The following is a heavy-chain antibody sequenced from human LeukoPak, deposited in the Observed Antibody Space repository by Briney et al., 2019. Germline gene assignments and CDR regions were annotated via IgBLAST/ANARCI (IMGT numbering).Heavy chain of an antibody. V-gene: IGHV3-23*01. Sequence: GGSLRLSCAASGFTFSSYAMSWVRQTPGKGLEWVSSISDRGDETYYADSVRGRFTISRDNSKNTLYLQMKSLGGDDTALYYCAKCWRVVSGNWYLSFDSWGQGTLVTVSS. J-gene: IGHJ4*02. D-gene: IGHD6-13*01. CDR3: AKCWRVVSGNWYLSFDS. CDR1: GFTFSSYA. CDR2: ISDRGDET.